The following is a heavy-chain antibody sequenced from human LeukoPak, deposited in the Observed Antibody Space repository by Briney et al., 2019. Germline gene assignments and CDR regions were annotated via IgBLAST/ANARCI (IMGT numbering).Heavy chain of an antibody. CDR3: ASAAYYYGSGSYVGG. Sequence: KPSETLSLTCTVSGGSISSGAYYWSWIRQPPGKGLEWIGYIYYSGSTYYNPSLKSRVTISVDTSKNQFSLKLSSVTAADTAVYYCASAAYYYGSGSYVGGWGQGTLVTVSS. CDR2: IYYSGST. CDR1: GGSISSGAYY. D-gene: IGHD3-10*01. V-gene: IGHV4-30-4*08. J-gene: IGHJ4*02.